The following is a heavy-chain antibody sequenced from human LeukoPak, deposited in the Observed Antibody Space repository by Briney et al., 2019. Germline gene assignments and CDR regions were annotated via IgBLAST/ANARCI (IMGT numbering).Heavy chain of an antibody. CDR2: INVSSGGTNT. CDR3: ARDLSSTSNWELDY. Sequence: GASVKVSCKASGYTFTDYFIHWVRQAPGQGLEWMGRINVSSGGTNTNYAQNFQGRVTMTRDTSISTAYMELSRLTSDDTAVYYCARDLSSTSNWELDYWGQGTLVTVSS. CDR1: GYTFTDYF. J-gene: IGHJ4*02. V-gene: IGHV1-2*06. D-gene: IGHD1-26*01.